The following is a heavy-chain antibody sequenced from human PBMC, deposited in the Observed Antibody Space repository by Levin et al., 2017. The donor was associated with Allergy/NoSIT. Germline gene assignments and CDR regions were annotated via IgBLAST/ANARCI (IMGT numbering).Heavy chain of an antibody. D-gene: IGHD2-2*01. CDR2: IYYSGST. CDR1: GGSISSGGYY. CDR3: AGDCSSTSCYAEYFQH. V-gene: IGHV4-31*03. Sequence: SQTLSLTCTVSGGSISSGGYYWSWIRQHPGKGLEWIGYIYYSGSTYYNPSLKSRVTISVDTSKNQFSLKLSSVTAADTAVYYCAGDCSSTSCYAEYFQHWGQGTLVTVSS. J-gene: IGHJ1*01.